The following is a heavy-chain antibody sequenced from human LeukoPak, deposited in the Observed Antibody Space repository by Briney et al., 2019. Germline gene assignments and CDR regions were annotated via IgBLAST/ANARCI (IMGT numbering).Heavy chain of an antibody. CDR1: GFSFSDYY. V-gene: IGHV3-11*04. CDR2: ITSSGDDI. CDR3: AAPTGGIVGWLVLDFDY. D-gene: IGHD6-19*01. J-gene: IGHJ4*02. Sequence: GGSLRLSCAASGFSFSDYYMSWIRQAPGKGLEWVAYITSSGDDIYYADSVKGRFTISRDNSKNTLYLQMNSLRAEDTAVYYCAAPTGGIVGWLVLDFDYWGQGTLVTVSS.